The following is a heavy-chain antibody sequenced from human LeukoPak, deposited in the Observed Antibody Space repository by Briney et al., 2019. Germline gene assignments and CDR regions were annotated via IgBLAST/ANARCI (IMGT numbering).Heavy chain of an antibody. Sequence: GGSLRLSCAASGFTFSSYAMSWVRQAPGKGLEWVSAISGSGGSTYYADSVKGRFTISRDNSKNTLYLQMNSLRAEDTAVYYCARYFDWLKASVGWYYFDYWGQGTLVTVSS. J-gene: IGHJ4*02. CDR3: ARYFDWLKASVGWYYFDY. V-gene: IGHV3-23*01. CDR1: GFTFSSYA. CDR2: ISGSGGST. D-gene: IGHD3-9*01.